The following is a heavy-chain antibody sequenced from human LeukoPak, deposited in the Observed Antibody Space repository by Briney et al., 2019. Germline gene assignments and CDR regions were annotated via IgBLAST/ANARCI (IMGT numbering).Heavy chain of an antibody. CDR2: INHSGST. J-gene: IGHJ5*02. CDR1: GGSFSGYY. CDR3: ARTKGSSSYTGTYNWFDP. Sequence: SETLSLTCAVYGGSFSGYYWSWIRQPPGEGLEWIGEINHSGSTNYNPSLKSRVTISVDTSKNQFSLKLSSVTAADTAVYYCARTKGSSSYTGTYNWFDPWGQGTLVTVSS. D-gene: IGHD3-16*02. V-gene: IGHV4-34*01.